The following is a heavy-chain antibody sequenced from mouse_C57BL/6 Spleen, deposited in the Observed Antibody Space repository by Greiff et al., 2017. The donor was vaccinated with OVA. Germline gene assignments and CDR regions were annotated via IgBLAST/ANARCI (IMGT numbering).Heavy chain of an antibody. Sequence: QVQLQQPGAELVRPGTSVKLSCKASGYTFTSYWMHWVKQRPGQGLEWIGAIDPSDSYTNYNQKFKGKATLTVDTSSSTAYMQLSSLTSEDSAVYYCARRDYFDYWGQGTTRTVSS. CDR1: GYTFTSYW. CDR2: IDPSDSYT. J-gene: IGHJ2*01. CDR3: ARRDYFDY. V-gene: IGHV1-59*01.